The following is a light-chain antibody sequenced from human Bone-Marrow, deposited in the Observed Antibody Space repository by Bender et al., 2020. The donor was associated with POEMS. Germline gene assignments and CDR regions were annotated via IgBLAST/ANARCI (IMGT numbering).Light chain of an antibody. CDR1: SNDVGPYNF. J-gene: IGLJ2*01. V-gene: IGLV2-11*01. Sequence: QSALTQPRSVSGSPGQTVTISCTGTSNDVGPYNFVSWYQEHPGKAPKVLIYDVSNRPSGVPDRFSGSKSGNTASLTISGLQAEDEATYYCCSYAGSYTFVIFGGGTKLTVL. CDR2: DVS. CDR3: CSYAGSYTFVI.